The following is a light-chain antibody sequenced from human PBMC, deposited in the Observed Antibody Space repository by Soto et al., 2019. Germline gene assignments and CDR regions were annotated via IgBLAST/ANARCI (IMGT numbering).Light chain of an antibody. Sequence: QSALTQPPSASGSPGQSVTISCTGTSSDVGGYNYVSWYQQHPGTAPKLMIYEVSKRPSGVPDRFAGSKSGNTASLTVSGRQAEDEADYYCSSYAGSNMVVFGGGTKLTVL. J-gene: IGLJ2*01. CDR3: SSYAGSNMVV. CDR2: EVS. CDR1: SSDVGGYNY. V-gene: IGLV2-8*01.